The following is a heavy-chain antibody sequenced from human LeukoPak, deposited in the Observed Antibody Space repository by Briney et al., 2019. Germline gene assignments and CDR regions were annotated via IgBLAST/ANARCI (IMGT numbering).Heavy chain of an antibody. D-gene: IGHD3-10*01. V-gene: IGHV3-23*01. CDR2: ISNSGGNT. Sequence: GGSLRLSSVASGFTTRSHAMSWVRQAPGKGLEWVSTISNSGGNTYYANSVKGRFNISRDNSKNPLYLQLNSLGADDTAVYYCAKQWFGEQRAYWGQGALVTVSS. CDR1: GFTTRSHA. CDR3: AKQWFGEQRAY. J-gene: IGHJ4*02.